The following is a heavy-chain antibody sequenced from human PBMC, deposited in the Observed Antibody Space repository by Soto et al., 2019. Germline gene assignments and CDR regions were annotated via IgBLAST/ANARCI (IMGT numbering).Heavy chain of an antibody. D-gene: IGHD2-2*01. CDR2: ISAYNGNT. Sequence: QVQLVQSGAEVKKPGASVKVSCKASGYTSSNYGISWVRQAPGQGLEWMGWISAYNGNTNYAQKLQGRVTVTTDTSTSTAYMELRSLRSDDTAVYYCARALFSSTTCYHDYWGQGALVTVSS. J-gene: IGHJ4*02. V-gene: IGHV1-18*01. CDR3: ARALFSSTTCYHDY. CDR1: GYTSSNYG.